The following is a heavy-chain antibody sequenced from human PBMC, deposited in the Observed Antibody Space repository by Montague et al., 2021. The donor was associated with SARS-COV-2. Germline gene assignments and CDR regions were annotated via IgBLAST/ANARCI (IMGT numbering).Heavy chain of an antibody. CDR1: GGSISSSSYY. CDR2: IYYSGXT. V-gene: IGHV4-39*01. J-gene: IGHJ6*02. D-gene: IGHD3-9*01. Sequence: SETLSLTCTVSGGSISSSSYYWGWIRQPPGKGLEWIGRIYYSGXTXYXXXXKXRVTISVDTSKNQFSLKLSSVTTADTAVYYCARQDDILTGYYYYGMDVWGQGTTVTVSS. CDR3: ARQDDILTGYYYYGMDV.